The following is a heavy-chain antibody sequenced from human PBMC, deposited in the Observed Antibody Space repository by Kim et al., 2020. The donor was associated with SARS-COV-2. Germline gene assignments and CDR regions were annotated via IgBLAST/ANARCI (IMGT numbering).Heavy chain of an antibody. J-gene: IGHJ4*02. CDR3: ARQRPAFYDYVWGSYRYPVDY. CDR2: VYYSGST. V-gene: IGHV4-39*01. CDR1: GGSISSSSYY. D-gene: IGHD3-16*02. Sequence: SETLSLTCTVSGGSISSSSYYWGWIRQPPGTGLEWIGSVYYSGSTYYNSSLKSRVTISVDTSKNQFSLKLSSVTAADTAVYYCARQRPAFYDYVWGSYRYPVDYWGQGTRVTVSS.